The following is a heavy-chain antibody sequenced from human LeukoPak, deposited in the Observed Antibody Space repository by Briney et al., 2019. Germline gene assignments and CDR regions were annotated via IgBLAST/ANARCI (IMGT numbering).Heavy chain of an antibody. CDR1: GCTFTSYG. Sequence: GASVKVSCKASGCTFTSYGISWVRQAPGQGLEWMGWLSAYNGNTNYAQKLQGRVTMTTDTSTSTAYMELRSLRSDDTAVYYCARDRLGGGRGHFDYWGQGTLVTVSS. J-gene: IGHJ4*02. V-gene: IGHV1-18*01. D-gene: IGHD3-16*01. CDR2: LSAYNGNT. CDR3: ARDRLGGGRGHFDY.